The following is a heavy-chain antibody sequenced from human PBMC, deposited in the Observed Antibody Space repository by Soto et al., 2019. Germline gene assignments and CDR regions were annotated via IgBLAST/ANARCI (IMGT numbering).Heavy chain of an antibody. CDR2: ISSSSSTI. Sequence: GGSLRLSCAASGFTLSSYSMNWVRQAPGKGLEWVSYISSSSSTIYYADSVKGRFTISRDNAKNSLYLQMNSLRDEDTAVYYCARLPDYDFWSGYDYWGQGTLVTVSS. V-gene: IGHV3-48*02. CDR1: GFTLSSYS. D-gene: IGHD3-3*01. J-gene: IGHJ4*02. CDR3: ARLPDYDFWSGYDY.